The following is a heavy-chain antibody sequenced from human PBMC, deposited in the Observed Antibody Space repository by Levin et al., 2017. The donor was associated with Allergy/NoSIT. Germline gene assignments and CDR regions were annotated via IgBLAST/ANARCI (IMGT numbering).Heavy chain of an antibody. CDR1: GGSISSSSYY. CDR3: ARGIQLWLPYYYYGMDV. D-gene: IGHD5-18*01. CDR2: IYYSGST. Sequence: SETLSLTCTVSGGSISSSSYYWGWIRQPPGKGLEWIGSIYYSGSTYYNPSLKSRVTISVDTSKNQFSLKLSSVTAADTAVYYCARGIQLWLPYYYYGMDVWGQGTTVTVSS. J-gene: IGHJ6*02. V-gene: IGHV4-39*07.